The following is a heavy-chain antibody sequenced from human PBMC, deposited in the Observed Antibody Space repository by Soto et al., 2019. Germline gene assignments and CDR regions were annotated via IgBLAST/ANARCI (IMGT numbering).Heavy chain of an antibody. Sequence: ASVKVSCKASGYTFTSYAMHWVRQAPGQRLEWMGWINAGNGNTKYSQKFQGRVTITRDTSASTAYMELSRLRSDDTAVYYCARGAPEVNISTVTTLSPRYYYYGMDVWGQGTTVTVSS. J-gene: IGHJ6*02. CDR2: INAGNGNT. V-gene: IGHV1-3*01. D-gene: IGHD4-17*01. CDR1: GYTFTSYA. CDR3: ARGAPEVNISTVTTLSPRYYYYGMDV.